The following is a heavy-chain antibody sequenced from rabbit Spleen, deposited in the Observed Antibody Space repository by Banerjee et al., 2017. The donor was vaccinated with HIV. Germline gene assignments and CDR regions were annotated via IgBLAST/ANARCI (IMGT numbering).Heavy chain of an antibody. V-gene: IGHV1S47*01. Sequence: QEQLKESGGGLVQPGGSLKLSCKASGFDFSTYGVSWVRQAPGKGLEWIGYIDPVFGITNYANSVKGRFTISRDNAQNTVFLQMTSLTAADTATYFCVRDQAGDADYGPYYLNLWGQGTLVTVS. J-gene: IGHJ4*01. D-gene: IGHD2-1*01. CDR2: IDPVFGIT. CDR3: VRDQAGDADYGPYYLNL. CDR1: GFDFSTYG.